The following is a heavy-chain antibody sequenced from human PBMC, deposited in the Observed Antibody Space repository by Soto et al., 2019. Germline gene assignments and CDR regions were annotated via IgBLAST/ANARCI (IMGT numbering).Heavy chain of an antibody. CDR3: ARRLYCSSASCHTGDY. CDR1: GFTFSDYY. Sequence: GGSLRLSCAASGFTFSDYYMSWIRQAPGKGLEWVSYISSSGSTIYYADSVKGRFTISRDNAKSSLYLQMNSLRAEDTAVYYCARRLYCSSASCHTGDYWGQGTLVTVSS. D-gene: IGHD2-2*02. CDR2: ISSSGSTI. V-gene: IGHV3-11*01. J-gene: IGHJ4*02.